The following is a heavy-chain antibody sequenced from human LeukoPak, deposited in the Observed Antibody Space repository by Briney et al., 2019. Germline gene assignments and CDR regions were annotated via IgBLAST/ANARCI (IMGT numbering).Heavy chain of an antibody. D-gene: IGHD3-10*01. CDR2: IRTKDFGGTT. CDR1: GFTFGDYS. J-gene: IGHJ4*02. V-gene: IGHV3-49*04. Sequence: GGSLRLSCTASGFTFGDYSMSWVRQAPGKVLEYIGFIRTKDFGGTTEYAASVKGRFTISRDDSKGIAYLQIHSLKSEDTAVYYCSRDGLDYYGSGSYRGFDYWGQGTLVTVSS. CDR3: SRDGLDYYGSGSYRGFDY.